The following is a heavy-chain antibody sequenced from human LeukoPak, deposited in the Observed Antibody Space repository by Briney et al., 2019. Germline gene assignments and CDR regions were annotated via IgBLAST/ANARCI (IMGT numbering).Heavy chain of an antibody. CDR2: INLSGGSA. J-gene: IGHJ4*02. CDR3: ARLADYDSSGYLSY. Sequence: ASVKVSCNASGYTFTTYYMHWVRQAPGQGLEWMGIINLSGGSARYAQKSQGRVTMTRDTSTSTVYMEVSSLRSEDTAVYYCARLADYDSSGYLSYWGQGTLVTVSS. CDR1: GYTFTTYY. V-gene: IGHV1-46*01. D-gene: IGHD3-22*01.